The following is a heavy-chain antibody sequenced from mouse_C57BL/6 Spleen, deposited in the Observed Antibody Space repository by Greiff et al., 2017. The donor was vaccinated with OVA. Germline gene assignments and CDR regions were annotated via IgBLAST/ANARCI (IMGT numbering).Heavy chain of an antibody. CDR3: VREEEYDGNSHYWYFDV. V-gene: IGHV1-53*01. D-gene: IGHD1-1*01. CDR2: INPSNGGT. CDR1: GYTFTSYW. Sequence: QVQLQQPGTELVKPGASVKLSCKASGYTFTSYWMHWVKQRPGQGLEWIGNINPSNGGTNYNENFKSKATLTVDTSSSTAYMKLSSLTSEDSAVYSCVREEEYDGNSHYWYFDVWGTGTTVTVSA. J-gene: IGHJ1*03.